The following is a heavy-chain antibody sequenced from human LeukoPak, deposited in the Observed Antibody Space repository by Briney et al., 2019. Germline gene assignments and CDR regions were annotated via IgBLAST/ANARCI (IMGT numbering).Heavy chain of an antibody. CDR3: ARWAYFHDSSGYFFDK. D-gene: IGHD3-22*01. CDR1: GFAFSTFA. Sequence: GGSLRLSCPVSGFAFSTFAMHWVRQAPGKGLEWVAVLSYDGSNQYYADSVKGRFTISRDNSKTTLYLQMNSLRAEDTAVYYCARWAYFHDSSGYFFDKWGQGTLVTVSS. J-gene: IGHJ4*02. V-gene: IGHV3-30*01. CDR2: LSYDGSNQ.